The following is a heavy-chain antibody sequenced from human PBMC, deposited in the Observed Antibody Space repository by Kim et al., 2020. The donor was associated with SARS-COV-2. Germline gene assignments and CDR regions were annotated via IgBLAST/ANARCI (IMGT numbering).Heavy chain of an antibody. V-gene: IGHV4-39*01. CDR2: IYYSGST. J-gene: IGHJ4*02. D-gene: IGHD3-10*01. CDR3: ARGFDYYGSWDATSNIDY. CDR1: GGSISGSSYY. Sequence: SETLSLTCTVSGGSISGSSYYWGWIRQPPGKGLEWIGSIYYSGSTYYNPSLKSRVTISVDTSKNQFSLKLSSVTAADTAVYYCARGFDYYGSWDATSNIDYWGQGTLVTVSS.